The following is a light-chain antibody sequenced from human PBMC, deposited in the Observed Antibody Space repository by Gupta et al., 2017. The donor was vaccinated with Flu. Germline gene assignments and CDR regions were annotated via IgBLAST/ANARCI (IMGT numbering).Light chain of an antibody. CDR3: QQGDQWPVT. CDR2: GPS. V-gene: IGKV3-11*01. Sequence: GERRARTCRASQSINSWLAWYQQQPAQAPRLLIYGPSNSASGTPARFSGRGSGTVSTLTSISVEPEYVVVYYCQQGDQWPVTFGQGTKLEIK. CDR1: QSINSW. J-gene: IGKJ2*01.